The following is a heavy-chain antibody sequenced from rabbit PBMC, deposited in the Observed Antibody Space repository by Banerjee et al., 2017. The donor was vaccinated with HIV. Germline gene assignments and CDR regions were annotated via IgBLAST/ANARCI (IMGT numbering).Heavy chain of an antibody. Sequence: QSLEESGGDLVKPGASLTLTCTASGFSSSSSYYMCWVRQAPGKGLEWIACIYTGSGSTYYASWAKGRFTISKTSSTTVTLQMTSLTAADTATYFCARGTYIVYYNFWGQGTLVTVS. J-gene: IGHJ3*01. CDR1: GFSSSSSYY. CDR2: IYTGSGST. V-gene: IGHV1S40*01. D-gene: IGHD4-1*01. CDR3: ARGTYIVYYNF.